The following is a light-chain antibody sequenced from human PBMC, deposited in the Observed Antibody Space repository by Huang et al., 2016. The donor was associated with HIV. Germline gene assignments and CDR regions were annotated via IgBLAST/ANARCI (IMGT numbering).Light chain of an antibody. CDR2: GAS. Sequence: IVLTQSPGTLSLSPGERATLSCRASQSVSNNYLAWYQQKPGQAPRLLFYGASSRATGIPDRCSGSGSGTDFTFTISRLEPEDFAVYYCQQYGSSPRTFGQGTKVEIK. CDR1: QSVSNNY. V-gene: IGKV3-20*01. CDR3: QQYGSSPRT. J-gene: IGKJ1*01.